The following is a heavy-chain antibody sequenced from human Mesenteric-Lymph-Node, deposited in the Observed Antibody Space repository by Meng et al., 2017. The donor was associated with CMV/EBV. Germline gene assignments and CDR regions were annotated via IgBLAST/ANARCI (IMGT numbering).Heavy chain of an antibody. J-gene: IGHJ6*02. V-gene: IGHV4-34*01. CDR3: ARGVGYSGYDFFDYYGMDV. CDR2: INHSANT. Sequence: SETLSLTCGVYGGSFSSDYWSWIRQSPGRGLEWIGEINHSANTEYNPSLESRVTISIDTSKTQFSLRLTSVTAADTAVYYCARGVGYSGYDFFDYYGMDVWGQGTTVTVSS. CDR1: GGSFSSDY. D-gene: IGHD5-12*01.